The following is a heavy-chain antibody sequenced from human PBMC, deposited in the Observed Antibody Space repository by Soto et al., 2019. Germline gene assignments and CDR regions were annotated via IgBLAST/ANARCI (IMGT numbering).Heavy chain of an antibody. CDR1: GDSVSSNSAA. CDR2: TYYRSKWYN. V-gene: IGHV6-1*01. CDR3: ARAPDYSGSYFDAKQPYYYYYYGMDV. D-gene: IGHD1-26*01. J-gene: IGHJ6*02. Sequence: PSQTLSLTCAISGDSVSSNSAAWNWIRQSPSRGLEWLGRTYYRSKWYNDYAVSVKSRITINPDTSKNQFSLQLNSVTPEDTAVYYCARAPDYSGSYFDAKQPYYYYYYGMDVWGQGTTVTVSS.